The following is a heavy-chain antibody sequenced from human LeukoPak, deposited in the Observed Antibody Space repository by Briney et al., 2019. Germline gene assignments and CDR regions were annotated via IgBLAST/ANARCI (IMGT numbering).Heavy chain of an antibody. CDR3: ARPLYYHDSSGYLS. Sequence: GGSLRXXXAASGLTVXXXXXXXVRQXPGXXXXXXSVIYXGXSTYYAXXXXGRXTISXDNSKNTLYLQMNSLRVEDTAVYYCARPLYYHDSSGYLSWGQGTLVTVSS. D-gene: IGHD3-22*01. CDR1: GLTVXXXX. V-gene: IGHV3-66*04. J-gene: IGHJ4*02. CDR2: IYXGXST.